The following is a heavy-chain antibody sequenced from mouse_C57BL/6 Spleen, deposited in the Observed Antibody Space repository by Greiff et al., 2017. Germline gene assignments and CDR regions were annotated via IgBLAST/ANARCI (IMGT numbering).Heavy chain of an antibody. CDR2: ISGGGGNT. V-gene: IGHV5-9*01. Sequence: EVKVEESGGGLVKPGGSLKLSCAASGFTFSSYTMSWVRQTPEKRLEWVATISGGGGNTYYPDSVKGRFTISRDNAKNTLYLQMSSLRSEDTALYYCARRRRDYFDYWGQGTTLTVSS. CDR1: GFTFSSYT. J-gene: IGHJ2*01. CDR3: ARRRRDYFDY.